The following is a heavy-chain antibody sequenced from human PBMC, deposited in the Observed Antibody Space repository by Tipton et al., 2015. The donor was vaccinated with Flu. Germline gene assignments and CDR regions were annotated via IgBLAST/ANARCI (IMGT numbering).Heavy chain of an antibody. D-gene: IGHD5-12*01. Sequence: TLSLTCTVSGGSIRNYYWSWLRQPAGKGLEWIWRISHSGSTNYNVSLNGRVLMSVDPSKVQLSLRLSPATAADTAKYYCARDLRGYSGYTGGDAFDVWGQGRVVTVSS. CDR2: ISHSGST. CDR3: ARDLRGYSGYTGGDAFDV. J-gene: IGHJ3*01. CDR1: GGSIRNYY. V-gene: IGHV4-4*07.